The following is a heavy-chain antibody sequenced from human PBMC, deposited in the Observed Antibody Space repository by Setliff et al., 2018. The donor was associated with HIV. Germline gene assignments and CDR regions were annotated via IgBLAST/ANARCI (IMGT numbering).Heavy chain of an antibody. Sequence: ASVKVSCKASGYTFTSYIMNWVRQAPGQGLEWMGWISAYNGNTKYAQKFQGRVTMTTDTSTSTAYMELRSLRSDDTAVYYCVRDRETVSISGVAVPYFDYWGQGTQVTV. D-gene: IGHD3-3*01. J-gene: IGHJ4*02. V-gene: IGHV1-18*01. CDR1: GYTFTSYI. CDR3: VRDRETVSISGVAVPYFDY. CDR2: ISAYNGNT.